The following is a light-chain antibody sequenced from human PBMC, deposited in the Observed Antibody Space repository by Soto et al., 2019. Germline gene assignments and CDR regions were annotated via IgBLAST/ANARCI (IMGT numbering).Light chain of an antibody. J-gene: IGKJ4*01. CDR3: QQSDNGPLT. CDR1: QAIKSS. CDR2: TAS. V-gene: IGKV1-27*01. Sequence: DIQMTQSPPSLSASIGDRVSITCRASQAIKSSLAWYQKKPGEPPKLLSFTASSPEAGVPSRFRGSGSGTDFTLTITGLQPEDFAAYYGQQSDNGPLTFGGGTEVE.